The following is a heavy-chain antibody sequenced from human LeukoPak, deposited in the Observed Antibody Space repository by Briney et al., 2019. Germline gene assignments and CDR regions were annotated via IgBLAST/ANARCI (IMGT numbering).Heavy chain of an antibody. J-gene: IGHJ6*02. CDR1: GYTFTGYH. Sequence: ASVKVSCKASGYTFTGYHMHWVRQAPGQGLEWMGWINPNTGDTNYAQKFQGRVTMTRDTSISTAYMELSRLRSDDTAVYYCARASRHNYYYGMDVWGQGTTVTVSS. CDR2: INPNTGDT. D-gene: IGHD1-1*01. CDR3: ARASRHNYYYGMDV. V-gene: IGHV1-2*02.